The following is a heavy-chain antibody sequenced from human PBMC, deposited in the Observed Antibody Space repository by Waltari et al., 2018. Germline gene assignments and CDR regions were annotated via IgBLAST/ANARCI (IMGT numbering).Heavy chain of an antibody. CDR1: GFILSNYY. Sequence: EVQLVESGGGLVQPGGSLRLSCAASGFILSNYYMSWVRQAPGKGLQWLANIKGDGSDSHYVDSVKCRFTIFTDSAKSSVYLQMYDLRVEDTAVYYCARDPVTADWGQGTLVTVSS. CDR2: IKGDGSDS. D-gene: IGHD5-18*01. J-gene: IGHJ4*02. CDR3: ARDPVTAD. V-gene: IGHV3-7*03.